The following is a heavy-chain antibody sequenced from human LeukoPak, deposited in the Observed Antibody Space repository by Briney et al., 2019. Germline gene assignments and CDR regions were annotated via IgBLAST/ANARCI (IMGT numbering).Heavy chain of an antibody. D-gene: IGHD5-12*01. V-gene: IGHV3-7*01. CDR1: GFTFSNAW. Sequence: PGGSLRLSCAASGFTFSNAWMSWVRQAPGKGLEWVANIETDGDQKNYVDSVKGRFAISRDNARNSLYLQMNSLTDEDTAVYYCARDIPSGFYTPDYWGRGTQVTVSS. CDR2: IETDGDQK. CDR3: ARDIPSGFYTPDY. J-gene: IGHJ4*02.